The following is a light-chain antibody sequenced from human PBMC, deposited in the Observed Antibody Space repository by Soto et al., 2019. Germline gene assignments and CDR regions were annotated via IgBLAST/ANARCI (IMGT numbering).Light chain of an antibody. CDR2: EVS. J-gene: IGLJ1*01. Sequence: QSALTQPPSVAGSPGQSITISCTGTSSDVGGYNYVSWYQQNPVKAPKLMIYEVSNRPSGVSNRFSGSKSGNMASLTISGLQAEDEADYYCSSYTINRTYVFGTGTQVTGL. CDR1: SSDVGGYNY. V-gene: IGLV2-14*01. CDR3: SSYTINRTYV.